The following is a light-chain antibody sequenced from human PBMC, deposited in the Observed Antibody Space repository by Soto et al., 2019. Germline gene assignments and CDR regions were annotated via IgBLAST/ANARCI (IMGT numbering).Light chain of an antibody. V-gene: IGLV2-14*01. CDR1: SSDVGGYNF. J-gene: IGLJ3*02. CDR2: EVS. Sequence: QSALTQPASVSGSPGQSITISCTGTSSDVGGYNFVSWYQQHPGKAPRLIIYEVSSRPSGVSYRFSGSKSGNTASLTISGLQAEDEADYECSSYTLRNTLVLFGGGTKVTVL. CDR3: SSYTLRNTLVL.